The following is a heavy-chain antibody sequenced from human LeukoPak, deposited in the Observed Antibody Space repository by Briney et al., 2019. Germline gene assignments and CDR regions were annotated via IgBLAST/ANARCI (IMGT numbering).Heavy chain of an antibody. D-gene: IGHD3-10*01. CDR1: GFTFDDYA. Sequence: PGGSLRLSCAASGFTFDDYAMHWVRQAPGKGLEWVSAISGSGGSTYYADSVKGRFTISRDNSKNTLYLQMNSLRAEDTAVYYCAKDQSRRGIGLDYWGQGTLVTVSS. CDR2: ISGSGGST. CDR3: AKDQSRRGIGLDY. V-gene: IGHV3-23*01. J-gene: IGHJ4*02.